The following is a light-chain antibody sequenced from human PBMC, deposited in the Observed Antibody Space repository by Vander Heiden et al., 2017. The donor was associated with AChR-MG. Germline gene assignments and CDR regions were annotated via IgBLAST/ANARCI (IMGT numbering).Light chain of an antibody. Sequence: QSALTQPASVSGSPGQSVPISCTGTNSDVGGYNDVSWYQQHPGKAPKLMIYEVSNRPSGVSNRFSGSKSGNTASLTISGLQAEDEADYYCSSYTSSSTPVVFGGGTKLTVL. CDR2: EVS. V-gene: IGLV2-14*01. CDR1: NSDVGGYND. J-gene: IGLJ2*01. CDR3: SSYTSSSTPVV.